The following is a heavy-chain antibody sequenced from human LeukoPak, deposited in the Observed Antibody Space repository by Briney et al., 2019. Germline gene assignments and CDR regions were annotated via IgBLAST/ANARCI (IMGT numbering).Heavy chain of an antibody. CDR3: ARDFGQWELNGGYYSDY. CDR2: IIPIFGTA. D-gene: IGHD1-26*01. J-gene: IGHJ4*02. Sequence: SVKVSCKASGGTFSSYAISWVRQAPGQGLEWMGGIIPIFGTANYAQKFQGRVTITADKSTSTAYMELSSLRAEDTAVYYCARDFGQWELNGGYYSDYWGQGTLVTVSS. V-gene: IGHV1-69*06. CDR1: GGTFSSYA.